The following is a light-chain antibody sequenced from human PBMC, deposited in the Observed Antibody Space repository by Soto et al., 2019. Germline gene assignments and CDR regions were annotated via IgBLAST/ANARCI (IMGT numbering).Light chain of an antibody. J-gene: IGLJ2*01. CDR3: ATWDGSLPGEV. Sequence: QSVLTQPPSASGTPGQRVTISCSGGSSNIGDNTVNWYQQLPGTAPKLLIYDNNKRPSGIPDRFSGSKSGTSGTLDITGLQTGDEADYYCATWDGSLPGEVFGGGTKLTVL. V-gene: IGLV1-51*01. CDR2: DNN. CDR1: SSNIGDNT.